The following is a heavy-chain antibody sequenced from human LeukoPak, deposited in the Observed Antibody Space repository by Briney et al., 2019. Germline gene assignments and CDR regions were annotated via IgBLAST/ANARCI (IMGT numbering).Heavy chain of an antibody. CDR2: IRTTAEGAKYA. Sequence: GSLRLSCATSGFSFTDYPMNWVRQAPGKGLEGISNIRTTAEGAKYAYYADSVKGRVTISRDDGKNTLYLHMNSLRDDDTAVYYCATDQQYAFDYWGQGILVTVSS. D-gene: IGHD1/OR15-1a*01. V-gene: IGHV3-48*02. CDR1: GFSFTDYP. J-gene: IGHJ4*02. CDR3: ATDQQYAFDY.